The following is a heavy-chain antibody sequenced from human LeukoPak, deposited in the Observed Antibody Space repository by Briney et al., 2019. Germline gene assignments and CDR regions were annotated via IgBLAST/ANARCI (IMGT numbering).Heavy chain of an antibody. Sequence: GGSLRLSCAASGFTLSSYWMSWVRQAPGKGLEWVANIKQDGSEKYYVDSVKGRFTISRDNAKNSLYLQMNSLRAEDTAVYYCARGYCSSTSCWTFDAFDIWGQGTMVTVSS. CDR3: ARGYCSSTSCWTFDAFDI. CDR2: IKQDGSEK. J-gene: IGHJ3*02. V-gene: IGHV3-7*01. D-gene: IGHD2-2*01. CDR1: GFTLSSYW.